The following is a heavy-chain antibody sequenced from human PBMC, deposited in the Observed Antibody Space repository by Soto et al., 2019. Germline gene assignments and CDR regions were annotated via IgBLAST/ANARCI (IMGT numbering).Heavy chain of an antibody. CDR3: ARDTGYCSGGSCYLSNWFDP. CDR2: ISAYNGNT. V-gene: IGHV1-18*01. J-gene: IGHJ5*02. CDR1: GYTFTSYG. D-gene: IGHD2-15*01. Sequence: ASVKVSCKASGYTFTSYGISWVRQAPGQGLEWMGWISAYNGNTNYAQKLQGRVTMTTDTSTSTAYMELRSLRSDDTAVYYCARDTGYCSGGSCYLSNWFDPWGQGTLVTVSS.